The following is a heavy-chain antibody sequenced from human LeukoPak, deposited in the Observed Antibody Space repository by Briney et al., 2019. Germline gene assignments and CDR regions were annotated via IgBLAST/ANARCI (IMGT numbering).Heavy chain of an antibody. D-gene: IGHD5-18*01. CDR1: GGSISSGGYY. J-gene: IGHJ4*02. V-gene: IGHV4-30-2*01. Sequence: SQTLSLTCTVSGGSISSGGYYWSWIRQPPGKGLEWIGYIYHSGSTYYNPSLKSRVTISVDRSKNQFSLKLSSVTAADTAVYYCASDGYSYGTFWGQGTLVTVSP. CDR2: IYHSGST. CDR3: ASDGYSYGTF.